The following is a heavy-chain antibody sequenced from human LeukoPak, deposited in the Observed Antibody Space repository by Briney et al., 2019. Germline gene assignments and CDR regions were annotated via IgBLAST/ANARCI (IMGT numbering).Heavy chain of an antibody. Sequence: ASVKVSCKASGYTFTSYDINWVRQATGQGLEWMGWMNPNSGNTGYAQKFQGRVTMTRNNSISTAYMELSSLRSEDTAVYYCARYPPSYRSNWFDPWGQGTLVTVSS. CDR3: ARYPPSYRSNWFDP. CDR2: MNPNSGNT. J-gene: IGHJ5*02. CDR1: GYTFTSYD. V-gene: IGHV1-8*01. D-gene: IGHD1-26*01.